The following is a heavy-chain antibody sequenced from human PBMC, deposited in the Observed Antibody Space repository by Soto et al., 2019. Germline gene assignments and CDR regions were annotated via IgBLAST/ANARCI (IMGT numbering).Heavy chain of an antibody. CDR2: ISWNSGSI. J-gene: IGHJ4*02. CDR3: AKDFPSGF. Sequence: GGSLRLSCAASGFTFDDYAMHWVRQAPGKGLEWVSGISWNSGSIGYADSVKGRFTISRDNSKNTLYLQMNSLRGDDTAIYYCAKDFPSGFWGQGTLVTVSS. CDR1: GFTFDDYA. V-gene: IGHV3-9*01. D-gene: IGHD5-12*01.